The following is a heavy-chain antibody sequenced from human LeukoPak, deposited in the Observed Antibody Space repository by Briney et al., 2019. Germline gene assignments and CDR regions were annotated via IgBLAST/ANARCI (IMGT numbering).Heavy chain of an antibody. CDR3: ARASRLGLAEMFDY. D-gene: IGHD5/OR15-5a*01. J-gene: IGHJ4*02. Sequence: PGGSLRLSCAASGFTVSNNYMSWVRQAPGKGLEWVSVIYSGGTTFYADSVKGRFTISRDDSQNTLYLQMNSLRAEDTAVYYCARASRLGLAEMFDYWGQGTLVTVSS. CDR1: GFTVSNNY. V-gene: IGHV3-66*01. CDR2: IYSGGTT.